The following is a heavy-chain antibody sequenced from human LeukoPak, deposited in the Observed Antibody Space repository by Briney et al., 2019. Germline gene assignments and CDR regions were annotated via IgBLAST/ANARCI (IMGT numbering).Heavy chain of an antibody. J-gene: IGHJ5*02. CDR3: AGDSGSYRRSFDP. V-gene: IGHV1-46*01. D-gene: IGHD1-26*01. CDR2: INPSGGST. CDR1: GYTFTSYY. Sequence: ASVKVSCKASGYTFTSYYMHWVRQAPGQGLEWMGIINPSGGSTSYAQKFQGRVTMTRDTSTSTVYMELSSLRSDDTAVYYCAGDSGSYRRSFDPWGQGTLVTVSS.